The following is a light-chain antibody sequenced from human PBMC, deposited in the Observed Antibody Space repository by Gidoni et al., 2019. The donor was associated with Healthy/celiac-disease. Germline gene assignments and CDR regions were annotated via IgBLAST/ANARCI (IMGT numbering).Light chain of an antibody. CDR3: QQYDNLPFT. CDR2: DAS. Sequence: DIQMTQSPSSLYASVGDRVTITCQASQDISNYLNWYQQKPGKAPKLLIYDASNLETGVPSRFSGSGSGTDFTFTISSLQPEDIATYYFQQYDNLPFTFGPGTKVDIK. CDR1: QDISNY. V-gene: IGKV1-33*01. J-gene: IGKJ3*01.